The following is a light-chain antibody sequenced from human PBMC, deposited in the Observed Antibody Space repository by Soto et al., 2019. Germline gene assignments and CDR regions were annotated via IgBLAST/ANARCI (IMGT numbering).Light chain of an antibody. Sequence: SYELTQPPSVSVAPGKTARITCGGNNIGSKSVNWYQQKPGQAPVLVIYYDSDRPSGIPERFSCSNSGNTANLTISRVEAGDEADYYCQVWDSSSDHVVFGGGTKVTVL. CDR2: YDS. J-gene: IGLJ2*01. CDR1: NIGSKS. V-gene: IGLV3-21*04. CDR3: QVWDSSSDHVV.